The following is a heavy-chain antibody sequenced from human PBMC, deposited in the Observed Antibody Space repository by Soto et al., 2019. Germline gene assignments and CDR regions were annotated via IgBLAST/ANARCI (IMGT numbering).Heavy chain of an antibody. CDR3: AREGYCSGLRRPAASTRFPYSGLCRPRIV. V-gene: IGHV4-59*01. CDR1: GGTLRPEY. J-gene: IGHJ6*01. D-gene: IGHD2-15*01. Sequence: SEAWCLSYTGSGGTLRPEYWILCRQPPGKGLEWIGYIYYSGSTNYNPSLKSRVTISVDTSKNQFSLKLSSVTAADTAVYYCAREGYCSGLRRPAASTRFPYSGLCRPRIVW. CDR2: IYYSGST.